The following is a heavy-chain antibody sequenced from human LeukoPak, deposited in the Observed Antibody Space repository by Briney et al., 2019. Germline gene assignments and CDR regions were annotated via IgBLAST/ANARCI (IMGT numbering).Heavy chain of an antibody. CDR1: GYTFTGYY. V-gene: IGHV1-2*02. J-gene: IGHJ4*02. CDR2: ISPNSGGT. CDR3: ALVRITIFGVVTEPFDY. Sequence: ASVKVSCKASGYTFTGYYMHWVRQAPGQGLEWMGWISPNSGGTNYAQKFQGRVTMTRDTSISTAYMELSRLRSDDTAVYYCALVRITIFGVVTEPFDYWGQGTLVTVSS. D-gene: IGHD3-3*01.